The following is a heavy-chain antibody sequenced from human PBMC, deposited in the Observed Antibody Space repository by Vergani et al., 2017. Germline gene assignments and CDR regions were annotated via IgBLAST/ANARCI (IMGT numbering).Heavy chain of an antibody. D-gene: IGHD6-13*01. CDR1: GYTLTELS. CDR3: ARGGSSSWYSPRSILVY. V-gene: IGHV1-2*02. Sequence: QVQLVQSGAEVKKPGASVKVSCKVSGYTLTELSMHWVRQAPGQGLEWMGWINPNSGGKNYAQKFQGRVTMTRDPSISTAYMELSRLRSDDTAVYYCARGGSSSWYSPRSILVYWGQGTLVTVSS. J-gene: IGHJ4*02. CDR2: INPNSGGK.